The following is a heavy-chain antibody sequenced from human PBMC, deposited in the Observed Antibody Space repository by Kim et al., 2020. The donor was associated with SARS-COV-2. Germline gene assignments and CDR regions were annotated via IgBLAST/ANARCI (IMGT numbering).Heavy chain of an antibody. J-gene: IGHJ4*02. CDR3: ARDSGPGSADY. V-gene: IGHV3-11*06. CDR2: ISSSSSYT. Sequence: GGSLRLSCAASGFTFSDYYMSWIRQAPGKGLEWVSYISSSSSYTNYADSVKGRFTISRDNAKNSLYLQMNSLRAEDTAVYYCARDSGPGSADYWGQGTLVTVSS. D-gene: IGHD3-10*01. CDR1: GFTFSDYY.